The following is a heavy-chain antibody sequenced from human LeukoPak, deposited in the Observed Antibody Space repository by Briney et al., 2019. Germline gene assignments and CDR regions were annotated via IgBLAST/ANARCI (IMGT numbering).Heavy chain of an antibody. Sequence: SETLSLTCTVSNGSISSYYWNWIRQPPGKGLEWIGYIYYSGGTNYNPSLKSRVTISVDTSKNRFSLKLSSVTAADTAVYYCARGCSSTSCHGDAFDIWGQGTMVTVSS. CDR2: IYYSGGT. J-gene: IGHJ3*02. CDR3: ARGCSSTSCHGDAFDI. CDR1: NGSISSYY. V-gene: IGHV4-59*01. D-gene: IGHD2-2*01.